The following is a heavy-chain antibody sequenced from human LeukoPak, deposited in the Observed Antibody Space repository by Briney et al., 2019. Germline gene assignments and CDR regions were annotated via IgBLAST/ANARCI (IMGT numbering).Heavy chain of an antibody. V-gene: IGHV4-34*01. CDR1: GGSFSGYY. Sequence: PSETLSLTCAVYGGSFSGYYWSWIRQPPGKGLEWIGEINHSGSTNYNPSLKSRVTISVDTSKNQFSLKLSSVTAADTAVYYCARGSASIVGATAHFDYWGRGTLVTVSS. CDR2: INHSGST. J-gene: IGHJ4*02. CDR3: ARGSASIVGATAHFDY. D-gene: IGHD1-26*01.